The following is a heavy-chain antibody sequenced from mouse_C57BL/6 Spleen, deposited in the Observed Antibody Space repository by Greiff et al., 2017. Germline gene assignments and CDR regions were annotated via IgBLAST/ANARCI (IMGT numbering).Heavy chain of an antibody. CDR2: IYPGGGYT. Sequence: VMLVESGAELVRPGTSVKMSCKASGYTFTNYWIGWAKQRPGHGLEWIGDIYPGGGYTNYNEKVKGKATLTADKSSSTAYMQFSSLTSEDSAIYYCAREGGYYAMDYWGQGTSVTVSS. CDR1: GYTFTNYW. J-gene: IGHJ4*01. CDR3: AREGGYYAMDY. V-gene: IGHV1-63*01.